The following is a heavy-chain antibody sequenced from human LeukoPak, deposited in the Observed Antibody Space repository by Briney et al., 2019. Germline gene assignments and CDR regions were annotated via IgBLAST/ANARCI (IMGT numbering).Heavy chain of an antibody. D-gene: IGHD3-10*01. CDR2: ISGSGGST. V-gene: IGHV3-23*01. CDR1: RFTFSSYA. J-gene: IGHJ4*02. CDR3: AKDKIVRGVPAIDY. Sequence: PGGSLRLSCAASRFTFSSYAMSWVRQAPGKGLEWVSAISGSGGSTYHADSVKGRFTISRDNYKNTLYLQMNSLRAEDTAVYYCAKDKIVRGVPAIDYWGQGTLVTVSS.